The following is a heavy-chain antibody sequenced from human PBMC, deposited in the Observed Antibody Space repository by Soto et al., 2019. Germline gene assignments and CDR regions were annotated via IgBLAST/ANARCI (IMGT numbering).Heavy chain of an antibody. CDR3: ARGFYDSSGYYLVY. CDR2: ISSSGSTI. J-gene: IGHJ4*02. D-gene: IGHD3-22*01. Sequence: KPWGSLRLSCAASGFTFIDYYIIFIRHSPGKGLEWVSYISSSGSTIYYADSVKGRFTISRDNAKNSLYLQMNSLRAEDTAVYYCARGFYDSSGYYLVYWGQGTLVTVSS. V-gene: IGHV3-11*01. CDR1: GFTFIDYY.